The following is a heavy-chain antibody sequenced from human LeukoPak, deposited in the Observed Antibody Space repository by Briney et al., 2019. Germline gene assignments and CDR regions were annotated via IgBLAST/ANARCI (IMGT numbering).Heavy chain of an antibody. CDR2: IYTSGST. CDR1: GGSISSYY. Sequence: SETLSLTCTVSGGSISSYYWSWIRQPAGKGLEWIGRIYTSGSTNYNPSLKSRVTMSVDTPKNQFSLKLSSVTAAETAVYYCAREGRYRYGYNEYHLYMDIWGKGTTVTVSS. D-gene: IGHD5-18*01. J-gene: IGHJ6*03. V-gene: IGHV4-4*07. CDR3: AREGRYRYGYNEYHLYMDI.